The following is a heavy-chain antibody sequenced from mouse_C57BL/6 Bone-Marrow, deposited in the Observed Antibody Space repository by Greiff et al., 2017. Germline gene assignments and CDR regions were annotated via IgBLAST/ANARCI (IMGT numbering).Heavy chain of an antibody. CDR1: GYTFTDYE. CDR2: IDPETGGT. D-gene: IGHD2-3*01. Sequence: QVQLQQSGAELVRPGASVTLSCKASGYTFTDYEMHWVKQTPVHGLEWIGAIDPETGGTAYNQKFKGKAILTADKSSSTAYMELRSLTSEDSAVYYCTRPYDGYYGNYLDYWGQGTTLTVSS. CDR3: TRPYDGYYGNYLDY. V-gene: IGHV1-15*01. J-gene: IGHJ2*01.